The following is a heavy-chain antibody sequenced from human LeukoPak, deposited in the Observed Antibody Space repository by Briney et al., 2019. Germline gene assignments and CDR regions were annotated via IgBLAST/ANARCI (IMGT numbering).Heavy chain of an antibody. Sequence: SETLSLTCAVYGGSFSGYYWSWIRQPPGKGLEWIGEINHSGSTNYNPSLKSRVTISVDTSKNQFSLKLSSVTAADTAVYYCARDRIFMSRNWFDPWGQGTLVTVSS. J-gene: IGHJ5*02. CDR2: INHSGST. CDR3: ARDRIFMSRNWFDP. D-gene: IGHD5/OR15-5a*01. CDR1: GGSFSGYY. V-gene: IGHV4-34*01.